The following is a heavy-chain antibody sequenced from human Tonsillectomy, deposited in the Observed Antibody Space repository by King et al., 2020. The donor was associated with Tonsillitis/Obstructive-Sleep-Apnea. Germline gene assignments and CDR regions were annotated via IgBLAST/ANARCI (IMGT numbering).Heavy chain of an antibody. V-gene: IGHV3-48*02. J-gene: IGHJ4*02. CDR3: ARGRGSG. Sequence: VQLVESGGGLVQPGGSLRLSCAASGFTFSSSTMNWVRQAPGKGLEWVSYISSSSSTIYYADSVKCRFTISRDNAKNSLYLQINSLRDEDTAVYYCARGRGSGWGQGTLVTVSS. CDR1: GFTFSSST. D-gene: IGHD3-10*01. CDR2: ISSSSSTI.